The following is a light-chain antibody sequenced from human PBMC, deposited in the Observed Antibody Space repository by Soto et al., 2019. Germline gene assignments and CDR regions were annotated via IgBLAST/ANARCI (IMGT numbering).Light chain of an antibody. Sequence: EIVLTQSPGTLSLSPGERATLSCRASQSVHNNYLAWYQQKPGQTPRLLVNGASNRATGIPDRFSGGGSGTDFTLTISSLEPEDFAVYYCQQYGLPPHSFGQGTRVEIK. CDR2: GAS. J-gene: IGKJ2*01. CDR3: QQYGLPPHS. CDR1: QSVHNNY. V-gene: IGKV3-20*01.